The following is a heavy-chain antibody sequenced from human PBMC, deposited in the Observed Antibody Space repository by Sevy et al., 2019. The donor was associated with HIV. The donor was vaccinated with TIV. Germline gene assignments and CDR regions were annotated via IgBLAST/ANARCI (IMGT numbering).Heavy chain of an antibody. V-gene: IGHV3-23*01. CDR1: GFTFTSYA. Sequence: GGSLRLSCAVSGFTFTSYAMNWVRQAPGKGLEWVSGVSGSGGSTYYADSVKGRFSISRDNSRNTLYLQINSLRAEDTAVYYWVKDVAYDNTYLDYWGQGTLVTVSS. CDR3: VKDVAYDNTYLDY. J-gene: IGHJ4*02. D-gene: IGHD3-22*01. CDR2: VSGSGGST.